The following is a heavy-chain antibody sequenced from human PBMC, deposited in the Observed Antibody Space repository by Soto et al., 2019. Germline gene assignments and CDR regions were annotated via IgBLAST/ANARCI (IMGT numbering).Heavy chain of an antibody. CDR3: ARVDYYDSGGYYSGPSAYFQH. D-gene: IGHD3-22*01. CDR2: ISSGGSTI. V-gene: IGHV3-48*03. Sequence: PGGSLRLSCAASGFTFTSYEMNWVRQAPGKGLEWVSYISSGGSTIYYADSVKGRFTISRDNAKKSLYLQMNSLRAEDTAVYYCARVDYYDSGGYYSGPSAYFQHWGQGILVTVSS. J-gene: IGHJ1*01. CDR1: GFTFTSYE.